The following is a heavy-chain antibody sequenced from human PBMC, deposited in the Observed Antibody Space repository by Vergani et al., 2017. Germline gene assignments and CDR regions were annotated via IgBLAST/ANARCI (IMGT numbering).Heavy chain of an antibody. CDR2: IYRTGRT. V-gene: IGHV4-38-2*01. CDR1: GFSIDNGYY. CDR3: ARRSRIVYDIFSGTQFFFYF. Sequence: QVQLQESGPGLVKPSETLSLTCAVSGFSIDNGYYWDWIRQPPGKGLEWIGSIYRTGRTHFNPSLKSRVTISVDTSNNHFSLRLNSLTAADTAVYYCARRSRIVYDIFSGTQFFFYFWGQGTLVTVSS. J-gene: IGHJ4*02. D-gene: IGHD3-9*01.